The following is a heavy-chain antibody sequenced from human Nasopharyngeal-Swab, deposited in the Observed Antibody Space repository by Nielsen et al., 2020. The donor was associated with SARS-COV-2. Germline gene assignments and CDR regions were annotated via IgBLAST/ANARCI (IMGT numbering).Heavy chain of an antibody. V-gene: IGHV3-21*01. D-gene: IGHD4-23*01. J-gene: IGHJ3*02. CDR3: ARGRTTVVTGDAFDI. Sequence: VRQAPGKGLEWVASISGSNNYTYYADPVKGRFTISRDNSKNTLYLQMNSLRAEDTAVYYCARGRTTVVTGDAFDIWGQGTMVTVSS. CDR2: ISGSNNYT.